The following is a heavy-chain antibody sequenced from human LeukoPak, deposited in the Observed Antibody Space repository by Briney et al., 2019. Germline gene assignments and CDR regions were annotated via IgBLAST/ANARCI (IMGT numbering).Heavy chain of an antibody. CDR2: MNPNSGNT. CDR1: GYTFTDYY. V-gene: IGHV1-8*02. CDR3: ARGSAMVTGFDY. D-gene: IGHD5-18*01. Sequence: GASVKVSCKASGYTFTDYYMHWVRQAPGQGLEWMGWMNPNSGNTGYAQKFQGRVTMTRNTSISTAYMELSSLRSEDTAVYYCARGSAMVTGFDYWGQGTLVTVSS. J-gene: IGHJ4*02.